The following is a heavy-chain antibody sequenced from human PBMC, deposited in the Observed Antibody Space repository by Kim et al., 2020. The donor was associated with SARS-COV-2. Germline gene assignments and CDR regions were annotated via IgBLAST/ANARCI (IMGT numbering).Heavy chain of an antibody. CDR3: ARDFSGSSSRVFDY. Sequence: QKHQGRVTMTTDTSTSTAYMELRSLRSDDTAVYYCARDFSGSSSRVFDYWGQGTLVTVSS. J-gene: IGHJ4*02. V-gene: IGHV1-18*01. D-gene: IGHD6-6*01.